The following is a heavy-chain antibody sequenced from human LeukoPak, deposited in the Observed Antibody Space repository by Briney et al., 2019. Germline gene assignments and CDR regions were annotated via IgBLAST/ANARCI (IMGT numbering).Heavy chain of an antibody. J-gene: IGHJ3*02. CDR2: IYYSGST. Sequence: SETLSLTCTVSGGSISSGDYYWSWIRQPPGKGLEWIGYIYYSGSTYYNPSLKSRVTISVDTSKNQFSLKLSSVTAADTAVYYCARAGMITFGGVIVPDAFDIWGQGTMVTVSS. V-gene: IGHV4-30-4*01. CDR3: ARAGMITFGGVIVPDAFDI. CDR1: GGSISSGDYY. D-gene: IGHD3-16*02.